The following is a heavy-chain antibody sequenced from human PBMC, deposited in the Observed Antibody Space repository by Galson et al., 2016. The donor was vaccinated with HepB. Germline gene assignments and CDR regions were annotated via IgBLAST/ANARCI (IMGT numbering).Heavy chain of an antibody. CDR1: SASITTAHW. V-gene: IGHV4-4*02. D-gene: IGHD1-1*01. CDR2: VYHSGGT. Sequence: SETLSLTCAVSSASITTAHWWSWVRQTPGKGLEWIGEVYHSGGTNYNPPLKSRVTMSVDKSNNQFFLNLTSVTAADTGVYYCAGKGGTTGTTWGWIDTWGQGCLVTVSS. J-gene: IGHJ5*02. CDR3: AGKGGTTGTTWGWIDT.